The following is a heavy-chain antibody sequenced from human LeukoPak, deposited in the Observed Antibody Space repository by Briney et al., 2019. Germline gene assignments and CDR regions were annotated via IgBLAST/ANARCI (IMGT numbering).Heavy chain of an antibody. J-gene: IGHJ6*02. CDR2: ISSSRSTI. V-gene: IGHV3-48*04. CDR3: ARGLVRKDSTVTTLVYYGMDV. Sequence: PGGSLTLSCAASGFTFSSYSMNWVRQAPGKGLEWVSYISSSRSTIYYADSVKGRFTISRDNAKNSLYLQMNSLRAEDTAVYYCARGLVRKDSTVTTLVYYGMDVWGQGTTVTVSS. CDR1: GFTFSSYS. D-gene: IGHD4-17*01.